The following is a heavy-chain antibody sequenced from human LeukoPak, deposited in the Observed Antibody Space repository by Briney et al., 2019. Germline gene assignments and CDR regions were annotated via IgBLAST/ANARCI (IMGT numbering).Heavy chain of an antibody. V-gene: IGHV5-51*01. Sequence: GESLQISCKGTGYSFTTYWIGWVRQMPGKGLEWMGIIYSGDSDIRYSPSFQGQITISADKSISTAYLQWSSLKASDTAMYYCARGGRLVGYFDYWGQGTLVTVSS. J-gene: IGHJ4*02. CDR2: IYSGDSDI. CDR1: GYSFTTYW. CDR3: ARGGRLVGYFDY. D-gene: IGHD2-15*01.